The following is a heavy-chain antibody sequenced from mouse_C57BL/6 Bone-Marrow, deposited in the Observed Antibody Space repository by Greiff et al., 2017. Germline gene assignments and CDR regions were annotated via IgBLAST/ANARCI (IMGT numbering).Heavy chain of an antibody. CDR2: INPGSGGT. CDR3: ARWGAWVTTPFAY. Sequence: QVQLKESGAELVRPGTSVKVSCKASGYAFTNYLIEWVKQRPGQGLVWIGVINPGSGGTNYNEKFKGKETLTADKSSSTAYMQLSSLTSEDSAVDFCARWGAWVTTPFAYWGQGTLVTVSA. D-gene: IGHD2-2*01. CDR1: GYAFTNYL. J-gene: IGHJ3*01. V-gene: IGHV1-54*01.